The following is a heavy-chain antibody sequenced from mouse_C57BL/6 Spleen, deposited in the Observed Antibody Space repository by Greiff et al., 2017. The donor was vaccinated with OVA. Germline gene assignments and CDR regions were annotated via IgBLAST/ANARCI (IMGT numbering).Heavy chain of an antibody. V-gene: IGHV1-55*01. CDR2: IYPGSGST. CDR3: ARWSDGFYAMDY. D-gene: IGHD2-3*01. CDR1: GYTFTSYW. J-gene: IGHJ4*01. Sequence: VQLQQSGAELVKPGASVKMSCKASGYTFTSYWITWVKQRPGQGLEWIGDIYPGSGSTNYNEKFKSKATLTVDTSSSTAYMQLSSLTSEDSAVYYCARWSDGFYAMDYWGQGTSVTVSS.